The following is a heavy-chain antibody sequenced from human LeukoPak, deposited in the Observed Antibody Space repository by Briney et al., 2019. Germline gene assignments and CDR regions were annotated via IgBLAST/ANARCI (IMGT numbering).Heavy chain of an antibody. D-gene: IGHD4-17*01. V-gene: IGHV3-74*01. CDR1: GFTFSYFW. J-gene: IGHJ4*02. CDR2: INTDGSYS. Sequence: PGGSLRLSCAASGFTFSYFWMHWFRPTPGKGLVWVSCINTDGSYSTYADSVKGRFTISRDNVRNTLYLQMNSLRAEDSAVYYCARDFDGPRASDYWGQGISVTVSS. CDR3: ARDFDGPRASDY.